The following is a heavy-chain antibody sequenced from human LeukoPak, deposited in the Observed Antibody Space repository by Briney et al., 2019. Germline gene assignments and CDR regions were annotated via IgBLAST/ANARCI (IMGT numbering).Heavy chain of an antibody. J-gene: IGHJ4*02. D-gene: IGHD2-2*01. CDR3: ARRQYQIDY. CDR2: IYYSGST. CDR1: GGSISSYY. Sequence: SETLSLTCTVSGGSISSYYWSWIRQPPGKGLEWIGYIYYSGSTNYNPSLKSRVTISVDTSKNHFSLKLSSVTAADTAVYYCARRQYQIDYWGQGTLVTVSS. V-gene: IGHV4-59*08.